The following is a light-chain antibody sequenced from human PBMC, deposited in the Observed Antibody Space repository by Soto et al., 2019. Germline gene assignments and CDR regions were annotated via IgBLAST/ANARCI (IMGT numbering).Light chain of an antibody. V-gene: IGKV3-11*01. CDR2: DAY. J-gene: IGKJ5*01. CDR1: QSVSSH. CDR3: QQRSDWPPIT. Sequence: EIVLTHSPATLSLSPGERATLSCRGSQSVSSHLAWYQQKPGQATRLLIYDAYNRATGIPARFSGSGSGTDFTLPLRRLEPDDFAVYYCQQRSDWPPITFGQGTRLEIK.